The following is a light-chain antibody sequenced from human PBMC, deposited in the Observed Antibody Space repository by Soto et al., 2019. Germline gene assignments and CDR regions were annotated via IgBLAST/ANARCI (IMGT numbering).Light chain of an antibody. V-gene: IGKV1-9*01. CDR1: QGVGRS. CDR2: GAS. CDR3: QQLSAYPYT. Sequence: GDRVTITCRASQGVGRSVAWYQQKPGRAPNLVIYGASTLEVGVPARFSGNGSGTEFTLTVTSLQPEDFATYYCQQLSAYPYTFGQGAKLGIK. J-gene: IGKJ2*01.